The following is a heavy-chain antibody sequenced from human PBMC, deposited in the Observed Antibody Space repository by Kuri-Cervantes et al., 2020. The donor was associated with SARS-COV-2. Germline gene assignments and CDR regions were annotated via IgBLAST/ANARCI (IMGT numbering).Heavy chain of an antibody. D-gene: IGHD2-15*01. CDR2: IYHSGST. CDR3: ARGQEVAVPVALLVFLGYNMDV. J-gene: IGHJ6*03. V-gene: IGHV4-38-2*01. Sequence: SQTLSLTCAQSGYSISSGYYWGWGRKPPGKGLEWIGSIYHSGSTNTNPSLKSRVTISVDTSKNQFSLKLSSVTAADTAVYFCARGQEVAVPVALLVFLGYNMDVWGKGTTVTVSS. CDR1: GYSISSGYY.